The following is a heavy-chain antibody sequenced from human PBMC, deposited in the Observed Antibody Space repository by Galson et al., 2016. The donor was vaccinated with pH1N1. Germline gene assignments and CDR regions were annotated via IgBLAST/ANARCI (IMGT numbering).Heavy chain of an antibody. V-gene: IGHV3-7*03. CDR3: ARVAPEYYDFWSGYPVADY. CDR2: IKQDGSEK. J-gene: IGHJ4*02. Sequence: SLRLSCAASGLTFSSYWMSWVRQAPGKGLEWVANIKQDGSEKYYVDSAKGRFTISRDNAKNSLYLQMNSLRAEDTAVYYCARVAPEYYDFWSGYPVADYWGQGTLVTVSS. CDR1: GLTFSSYW. D-gene: IGHD3-3*01.